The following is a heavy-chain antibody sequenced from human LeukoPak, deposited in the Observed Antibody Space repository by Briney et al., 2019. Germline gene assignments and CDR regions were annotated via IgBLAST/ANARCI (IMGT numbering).Heavy chain of an antibody. CDR3: ASSGYYYGSFDY. J-gene: IGHJ4*02. V-gene: IGHV3-30-3*01. CDR1: GFTYSNYA. D-gene: IGHD3-22*01. CDR2: ISYDESNK. Sequence: GGSLRLSCAASGFTYSNYAMHWVRQAPGKGLEWVVIISYDESNKYYADSVKGRFTISRDNSKNTLYLQMNSLRAEDTAVYYCASSGYYYGSFDYWGQGTLVTVSS.